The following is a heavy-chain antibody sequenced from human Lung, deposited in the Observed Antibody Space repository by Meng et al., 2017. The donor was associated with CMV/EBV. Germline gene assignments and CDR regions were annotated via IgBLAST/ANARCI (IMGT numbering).Heavy chain of an antibody. CDR1: GYTFTSYN. J-gene: IGHJ6*02. CDR3: AREIAAAGPYYYYYALDV. D-gene: IGHD6-13*01. Sequence: ASXXVSXKASGYTFTSYNINWVRQATGQGLEWRGWMNPNSGNTGSAQRFQGRVTLTRNTSISTDYMELSSLRSEDTAVYYCAREIAAAGPYYYYYALDVWGQGXTVTVSS. CDR2: MNPNSGNT. V-gene: IGHV1-8*01.